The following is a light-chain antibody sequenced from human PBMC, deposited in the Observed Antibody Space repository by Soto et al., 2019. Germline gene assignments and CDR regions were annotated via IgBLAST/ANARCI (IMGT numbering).Light chain of an antibody. J-gene: IGKJ4*01. CDR1: QSVTVN. CDR3: QQYNNWPRLT. V-gene: IGKV3-15*01. CDR2: GAS. Sequence: TQSPSSLSLSHGEGVTLSCRASQSVTVNSLAWYQQKPGQAPRLLIYGASTRATGIPARFSGSGSGTEFTLTISSLQSEDFAVYYCQQYNNWPRLTFGGGTKVDIK.